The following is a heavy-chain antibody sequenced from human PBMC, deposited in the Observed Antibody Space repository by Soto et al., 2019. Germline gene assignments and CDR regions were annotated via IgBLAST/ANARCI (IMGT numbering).Heavy chain of an antibody. CDR1: GFTFNSYA. Sequence: GGSLRLSCAASGFTFNSYAMHWVRQAPGKGLEWVAVISYDGSNKYYADSVKGRFTISRDNSKNTLYLQMNSLRAEDTAVYYCARGSVVAGVVVPATPSFDIWGQGTMVTVSS. V-gene: IGHV3-30*04. CDR3: ARGSVVAGVVVPATPSFDI. J-gene: IGHJ3*02. D-gene: IGHD2-15*01. CDR2: ISYDGSNK.